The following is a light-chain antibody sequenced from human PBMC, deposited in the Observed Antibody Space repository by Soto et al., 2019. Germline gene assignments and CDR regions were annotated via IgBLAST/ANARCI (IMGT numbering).Light chain of an antibody. V-gene: IGKV3-15*01. Sequence: EIVMTQSPATLSVSPVERATLSCRASQSVSSNLAWYQQKPGQAPRLLICGASTRATGIPARFSGSGSGTEFTLTISSLQSEDFAVYYCQQYNNWPPTFGQGTKVDIK. J-gene: IGKJ1*01. CDR3: QQYNNWPPT. CDR1: QSVSSN. CDR2: GAS.